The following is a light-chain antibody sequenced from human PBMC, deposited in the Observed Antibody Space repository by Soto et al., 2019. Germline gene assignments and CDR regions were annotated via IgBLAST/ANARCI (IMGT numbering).Light chain of an antibody. J-gene: IGKJ5*01. V-gene: IGKV3-11*01. Sequence: EIVLTQSPGTLSLSPGKRATLSCRASQSVSNFLAWYQQKPGQAPRLLIYDTSNRATGIPARFSGSGSGTDFTLTINNLDPEDFAVYYCQQRSNWPITFGQGTRLE. CDR1: QSVSNF. CDR2: DTS. CDR3: QQRSNWPIT.